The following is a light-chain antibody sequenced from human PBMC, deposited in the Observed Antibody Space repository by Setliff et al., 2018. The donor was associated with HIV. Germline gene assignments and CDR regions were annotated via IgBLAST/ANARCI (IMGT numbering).Light chain of an antibody. J-gene: IGLJ1*01. V-gene: IGLV2-14*03. CDR3: SSFTTSRKFG. Sequence: QSVLTQPASVSESPGQSITISCTGTRSDVGAYNFVSWYQQYPGKAPQLMIYDGFGRPSGVSHSFSGSKSGNTASLTISGLRPEDEDDYYCSSFTTSRKFGFGTGTKVTVL. CDR2: DGF. CDR1: RSDVGAYNF.